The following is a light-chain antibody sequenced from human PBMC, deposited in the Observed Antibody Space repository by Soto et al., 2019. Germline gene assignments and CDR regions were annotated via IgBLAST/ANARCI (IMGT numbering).Light chain of an antibody. CDR1: SSDVGGYNY. J-gene: IGLJ1*01. V-gene: IGLV2-14*01. Sequence: QSALTQPASVSGSPGQSITISCTGTSSDVGGYNYVSWYQQHPGKAPKLMIYEVSNRPSGVSNRFSGSKSGNTASLTISGLQAEDAADYYCSSYTSSSTFYVFGPGTKLTVL. CDR3: SSYTSSSTFYV. CDR2: EVS.